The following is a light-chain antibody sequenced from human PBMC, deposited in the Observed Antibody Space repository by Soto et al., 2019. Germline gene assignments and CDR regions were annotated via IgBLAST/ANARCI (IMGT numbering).Light chain of an antibody. J-gene: IGKJ5*01. Sequence: DLQMTQSPSSLSASVGDRVTITCQASHDIKKFLNWFQEKPGKAPELLIYDASNLQTGVPSRFSGSGSGQHFTFTISSLQPEDIAPSYCQRYDSLPPPCGQATRLDIK. CDR2: DAS. CDR1: HDIKKF. V-gene: IGKV1-33*01. CDR3: QRYDSLPPP.